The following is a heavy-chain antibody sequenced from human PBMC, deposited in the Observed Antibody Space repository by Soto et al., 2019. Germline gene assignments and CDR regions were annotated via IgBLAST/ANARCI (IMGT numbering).Heavy chain of an antibody. D-gene: IGHD2-21*01. CDR2: IIPIVGTG. CDR1: GGTFSNYA. V-gene: IGHV1-69*01. Sequence: QVQLVQSGAEVRKPGSSVTVSCKASGGTFSNYAISWVRQAPGQGLEWMGGIIPIVGTGSYAQKFQGRVTNTADEPTTTASMELSSLRFEDPAVYYCARVVILVPTASTHFDYLMDVWGPGTTVTVSS. J-gene: IGHJ6*02. CDR3: ARVVILVPTASTHFDYLMDV.